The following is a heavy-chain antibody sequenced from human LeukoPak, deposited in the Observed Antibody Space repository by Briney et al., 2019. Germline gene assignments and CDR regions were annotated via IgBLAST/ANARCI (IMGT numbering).Heavy chain of an antibody. CDR3: ARVVDYCDSSGFHDY. V-gene: IGHV4-34*01. D-gene: IGHD3-22*01. CDR1: GGSFSGYY. Sequence: PSETLSLTCAVYGGSFSGYYWSWIRQPPGKGLEWIGEINHSGSTNYNPSLRSRVTISVDTSKNQFSLKLSSVTAADTAVYYCARVVDYCDSSGFHDYWGQGTLVTVSS. CDR2: INHSGST. J-gene: IGHJ4*02.